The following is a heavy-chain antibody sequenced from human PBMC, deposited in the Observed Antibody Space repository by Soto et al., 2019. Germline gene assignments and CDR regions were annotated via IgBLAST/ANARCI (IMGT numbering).Heavy chain of an antibody. CDR2: ISISGSSI. CDR3: ARDIPESNYCGRTRCYNYYYGIEV. CDR1: GLTFSRYE. D-gene: IGHD2-2*01. Sequence: RGSLRLSCAAYGLTFSRYEMNWVRQAPGKGLEWVSYISISGSSIHYADSVKGRFTISRDNAKNSLYLQMNSLRAEDTAVYYCARDIPESNYCGRTRCYNYYYGIEVWGNGTRVNVSS. V-gene: IGHV3-48*03. J-gene: IGHJ6*04.